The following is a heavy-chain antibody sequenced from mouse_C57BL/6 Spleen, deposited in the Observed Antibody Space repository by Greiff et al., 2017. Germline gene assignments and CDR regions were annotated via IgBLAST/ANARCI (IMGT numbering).Heavy chain of an antibody. CDR2: INPSSGYT. Sequence: QVQLKESGAELAKPGASVKLSCKASGYTFTSYWMHWVKQRPGQGLEWIGNINPSSGYTKYNQKFKDKATLTADKSSSTAYMQLSSLTDEDSAVDYCAREGGLYAMAYWGQGTLVTVSS. D-gene: IGHD3-1*01. CDR1: GYTFTSYW. V-gene: IGHV1-7*01. CDR3: AREGGLYAMAY. J-gene: IGHJ4*01.